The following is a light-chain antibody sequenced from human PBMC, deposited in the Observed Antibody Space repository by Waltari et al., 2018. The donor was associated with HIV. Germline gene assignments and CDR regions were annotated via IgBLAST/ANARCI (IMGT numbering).Light chain of an antibody. CDR2: DGS. CDR1: QLVSSY. Sequence: EIVLTQSPATLSLSPGERATLSCRASQLVSSYLAWYQQKPGQAPRLLIYDGSNRATGIPARFSGSGSGTDFTLTISSLEPEDFAVYYCQQRSIWPLITFGQGTRLEIK. CDR3: QQRSIWPLIT. J-gene: IGKJ5*01. V-gene: IGKV3-11*01.